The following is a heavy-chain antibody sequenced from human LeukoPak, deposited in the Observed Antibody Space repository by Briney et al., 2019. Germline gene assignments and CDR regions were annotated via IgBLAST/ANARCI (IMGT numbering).Heavy chain of an antibody. CDR1: GGSISSSSYH. J-gene: IGHJ4*02. CDR3: SRLRDGSPGDY. V-gene: IGHV4-39*02. CDR2: IYYSGIT. Sequence: PSETLSLTCSVSGGSISSSSYHWGWTRQPPGKGLEWIGSIYYSGITYYNPSLKSRVTISVYTSRNNFSLRLTSVSAADTAVYYCSRLRDGSPGDYWGQGTLVTVSS. D-gene: IGHD1-26*01.